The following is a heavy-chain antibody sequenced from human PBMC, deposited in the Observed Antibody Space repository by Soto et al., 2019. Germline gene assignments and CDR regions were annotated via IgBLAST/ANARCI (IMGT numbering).Heavy chain of an antibody. CDR1: GFTFSSYW. CDR2: INSDGSST. V-gene: IGHV3-74*01. D-gene: IGHD3-9*01. J-gene: IGHJ6*03. CDR3: ARGGMPYDILTGYYPPSYYMDV. Sequence: GGSLRLSCSASGFTFSSYWMHWVRQAPGKGLVWVSRINSDGSSTSYADSVKGRFTISRDNAKNTLYLQMNSLRAEDTAVYYCARGGMPYDILTGYYPPSYYMDVWGKGTTVTVSS.